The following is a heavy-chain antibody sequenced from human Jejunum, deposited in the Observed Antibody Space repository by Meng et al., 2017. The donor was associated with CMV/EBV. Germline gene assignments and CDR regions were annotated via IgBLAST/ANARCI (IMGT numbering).Heavy chain of an antibody. J-gene: IGHJ4*02. CDR2: ISSSGDTI. Sequence: FSTYGMNWVRQAPGKGLEWISSISSSGDTIYYADSVKGRFTISRDNAKNSLYLQMNSLRAEDTAVYYCARGDYDFWGGYWGQGTRVTVSS. CDR1: FSTYG. CDR3: ARGDYDFWGGY. V-gene: IGHV3-48*03. D-gene: IGHD3-3*01.